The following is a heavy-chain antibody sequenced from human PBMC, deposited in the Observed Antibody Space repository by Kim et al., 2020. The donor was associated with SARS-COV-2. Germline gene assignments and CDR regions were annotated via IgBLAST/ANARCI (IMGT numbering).Heavy chain of an antibody. V-gene: IGHV3-9*01. CDR3: AKDRRFLEWLLFTDGMDV. CDR1: GFTFDDYA. J-gene: IGHJ6*02. D-gene: IGHD3-3*01. Sequence: GGSLRLSCAASGFTFDDYAMHWVRQAPGKGLEWVSGISWNSGSIGYADSVKGRFTISRDNAKNSLYLQMNSLRAEDTALYYCAKDRRFLEWLLFTDGMDVWGQGTTVTVSS. CDR2: ISWNSGSI.